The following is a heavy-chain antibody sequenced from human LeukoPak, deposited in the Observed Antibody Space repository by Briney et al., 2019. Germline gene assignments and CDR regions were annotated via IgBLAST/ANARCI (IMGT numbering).Heavy chain of an antibody. Sequence: GGSLRLSCAASGFTVSSNYMSWVRQAPGKGLEWVSVIYSGGSTYYADSVKGRFNISRDNSKNTLYLQMNSLRAEDTAVYYCARGGTFPIFDYWGQGTLVTLSS. CDR1: GFTVSSNY. V-gene: IGHV3-53*01. J-gene: IGHJ4*02. CDR2: IYSGGST. CDR3: ARGGTFPIFDY. D-gene: IGHD2-15*01.